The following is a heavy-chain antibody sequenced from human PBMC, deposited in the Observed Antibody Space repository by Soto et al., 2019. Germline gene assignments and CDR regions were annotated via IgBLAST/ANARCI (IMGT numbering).Heavy chain of an antibody. J-gene: IGHJ4*02. CDR3: ARARYYDSSAYSDY. CDR2: ISTGSSPI. CDR1: GFILNSYA. V-gene: IGHV3-48*02. D-gene: IGHD3-22*01. Sequence: VGSLRLSCEVSGFILNSYAMNWVRQAPGKGLEWISFISTGSSPIYYADSVKGRFTISRDNAKNSLYLQMNSLRDEDTAVYYCARARYYDSSAYSDYWGQGTLVTVSS.